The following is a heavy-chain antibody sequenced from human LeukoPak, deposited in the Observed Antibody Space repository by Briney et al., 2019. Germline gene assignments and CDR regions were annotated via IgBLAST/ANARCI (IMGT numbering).Heavy chain of an antibody. CDR1: GFTFSTYA. J-gene: IGHJ4*02. CDR2: ISPSGGDT. V-gene: IGHV3-23*01. CDR3: AKKNAGLNPFDH. Sequence: GRSLRLSCAASGFTFSTYAMSWVRQAPGKGLEWVSGISPSGGDTPYADSVKGRFTISRDNSKNTLYLQMNSLRAEDTAVYYCAKKNAGLNPFDHWGQGTLVTVSS. D-gene: IGHD6-13*01.